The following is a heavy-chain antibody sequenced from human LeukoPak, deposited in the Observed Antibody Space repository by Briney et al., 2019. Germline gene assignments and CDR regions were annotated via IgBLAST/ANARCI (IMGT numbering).Heavy chain of an antibody. CDR2: ISSDGSDI. CDR3: ARGYDISDY. J-gene: IGHJ4*02. Sequence: GGSLRLSCAASGFTFSSHWMYWVRQAPGKGLMWVSRISSDGSDISYADSVKGRFTISRDNAKNTLSLQMNSLRAEDTAVYYCARGYDISDYWGQGTLVTVSS. CDR1: GFTFSSHW. D-gene: IGHD3-9*01. V-gene: IGHV3-74*01.